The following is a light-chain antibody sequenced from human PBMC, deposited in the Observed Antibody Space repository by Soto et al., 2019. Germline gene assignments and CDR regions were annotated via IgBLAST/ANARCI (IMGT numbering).Light chain of an antibody. J-gene: IGKJ1*01. Sequence: EIVLTQSPGTLSLSPGERATLSCRASQRVSSSFLAWYQQKPGQAPRLLIYGASSRATGIPDRFSGSGSGTDFTLTISRLEPEDFGVYYCQQYGSSPWAFGQGTKVEIK. CDR2: GAS. CDR1: QRVSSSF. CDR3: QQYGSSPWA. V-gene: IGKV3-20*01.